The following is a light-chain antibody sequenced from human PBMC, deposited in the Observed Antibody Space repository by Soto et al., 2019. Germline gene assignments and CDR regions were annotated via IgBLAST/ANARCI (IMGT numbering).Light chain of an antibody. Sequence: QSALTQPASVSGSPGQSITVSCTGTSSDVGAYNLVSWYQQYPGKAPRLIIYEGTKRPSGISHRFSGSKSGNTASLTISGLQAEDEAHYHCCSYAAGTRLVFGGGTKLTVL. J-gene: IGLJ2*01. CDR1: SSDVGAYNL. V-gene: IGLV2-23*01. CDR3: CSYAAGTRLV. CDR2: EGT.